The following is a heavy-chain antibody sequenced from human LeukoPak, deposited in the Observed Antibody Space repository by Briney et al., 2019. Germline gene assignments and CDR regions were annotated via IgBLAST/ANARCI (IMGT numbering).Heavy chain of an antibody. CDR2: LYGAGST. D-gene: IGHD6-19*01. V-gene: IGHV3-66*01. CDR1: GFTVSSNY. CDR3: ARDSSTGWYHDY. J-gene: IGHJ4*02. Sequence: GGSLRLSCAASGFTVSSNYMSWVRQAPGKGLEWVSVLYGAGSTYYADSVKGRFTISRDNSKNTLYLQMNSLRAEDTAVYYCARDSSTGWYHDYWGQGTLVTVSS.